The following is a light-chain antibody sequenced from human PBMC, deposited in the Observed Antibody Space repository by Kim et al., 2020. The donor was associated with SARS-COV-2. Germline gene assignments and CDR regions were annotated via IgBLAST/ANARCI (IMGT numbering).Light chain of an antibody. CDR3: QQSNSYPYT. J-gene: IGKJ2*01. Sequence: SASVGDRVTLTRRARQSISYWLAWYQQKPGKAPKLLIYDASSLENGVPSRVSGSGSGTEFTLTISSLQPDDFATYYCQQSNSYPYTFGQGNKLEI. CDR1: QSISYW. CDR2: DAS. V-gene: IGKV1-5*01.